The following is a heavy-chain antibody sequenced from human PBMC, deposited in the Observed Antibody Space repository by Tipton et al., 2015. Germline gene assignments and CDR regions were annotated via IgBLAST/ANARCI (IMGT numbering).Heavy chain of an antibody. CDR1: GDSISTYY. CDR3: ARDCSSASCYSPGWFDP. V-gene: IGHV4-4*07. J-gene: IGHJ5*02. D-gene: IGHD2-2*02. Sequence: TLSLTCTVSGDSISTYYWSWIRQPAGKGLEWIGRIYTGGRTNYNPSLKSRVTMSVDTSKNQFSLKLSSVTAADTAVYYCARDCSSASCYSPGWFDPWGQGILVTVSS. CDR2: IYTGGRT.